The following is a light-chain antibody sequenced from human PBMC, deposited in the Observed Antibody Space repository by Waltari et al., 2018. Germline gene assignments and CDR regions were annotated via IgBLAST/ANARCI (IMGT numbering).Light chain of an antibody. Sequence: EIVLTQSPGTLSLSPGERATLSCRASQSVSSTFLTWYQQTPGQAPRLLIYAASDRATGIPDRFSGSGSETDFTLTISRLEPEDFAVYYCQQYSTSPLTFGGGTKVEIK. CDR3: QQYSTSPLT. J-gene: IGKJ4*01. V-gene: IGKV3-20*01. CDR1: QSVSSTF. CDR2: AAS.